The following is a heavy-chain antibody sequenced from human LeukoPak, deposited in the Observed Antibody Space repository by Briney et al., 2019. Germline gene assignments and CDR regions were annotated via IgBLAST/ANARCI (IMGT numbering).Heavy chain of an antibody. D-gene: IGHD3-22*01. CDR1: GYTFTSYG. J-gene: IGHJ4*02. CDR3: ARDNLEYYYDSSGYWGY. Sequence: ASVKVSCKASGYTFTSYGISWVRQAPGQGLEWMGWISAYNGNTNYAQKLQGRVTMTTDTSTGTAYMELRSLRSDDTAVYYCARDNLEYYYDSSGYWGYWGQGTLVTVSS. CDR2: ISAYNGNT. V-gene: IGHV1-18*01.